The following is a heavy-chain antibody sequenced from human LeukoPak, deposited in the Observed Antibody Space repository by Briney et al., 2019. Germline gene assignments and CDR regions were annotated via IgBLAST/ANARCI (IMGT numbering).Heavy chain of an antibody. CDR1: GYTFTRNT. CDR3: VTNFDSSGYFGY. CDR2: ANTNTGNP. Sequence: ASVKVSCKASGYTFTRNTINWVRQAPGQGLEWMGWANTNTGNPTYAQGFTGRFVFSSDTSVSTAYLQIGSLEAEDTAVYYCVTNFDSSGYFGYWGQGTLVTVSS. V-gene: IGHV7-4-1*01. D-gene: IGHD3-22*01. J-gene: IGHJ4*02.